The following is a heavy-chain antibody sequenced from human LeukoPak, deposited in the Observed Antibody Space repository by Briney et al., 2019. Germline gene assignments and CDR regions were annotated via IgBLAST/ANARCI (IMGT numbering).Heavy chain of an antibody. Sequence: ASVKVSCKASGYTFTGYYMHWVRQAPGRGLEWMGIIDPSGGSTTYAQKFQGRVTMTRDTSTSTVYMELSSLRSEDTAVYYCAREQYYSDSSGYTTLFDYWGQGTLVTVSS. CDR1: GYTFTGYY. V-gene: IGHV1-46*01. D-gene: IGHD3-22*01. CDR3: AREQYYSDSSGYTTLFDY. CDR2: IDPSGGST. J-gene: IGHJ4*02.